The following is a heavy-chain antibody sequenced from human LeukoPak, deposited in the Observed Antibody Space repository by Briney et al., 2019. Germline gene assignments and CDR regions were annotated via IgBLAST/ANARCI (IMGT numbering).Heavy chain of an antibody. D-gene: IGHD5-18*01. V-gene: IGHV3-7*03. Sequence: GGSLRLSCAASGFTFSSDGIHWVRQAPGKGLEWVANIKQDGSEKYYVDSVKGRFTISRDNAKNSLYLQMNSLRAEDTAIYYCATWGDGYSYGDYWGQGTLVSVSS. J-gene: IGHJ4*02. CDR2: IKQDGSEK. CDR3: ATWGDGYSYGDY. CDR1: GFTFSSDG.